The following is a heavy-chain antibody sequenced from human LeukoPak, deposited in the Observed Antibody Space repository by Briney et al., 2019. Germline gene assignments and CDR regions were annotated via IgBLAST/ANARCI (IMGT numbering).Heavy chain of an antibody. J-gene: IGHJ6*03. CDR1: GYPISSGYY. CDR2: IYHSGST. Sequence: SETLSLTCTVSGYPISSGYYWGWIRQPPGKGLEWIGSIYHSGSTYYNPSLKSRVTISVDTSKNQFSLKLSSVTAADTAVYYCARVGDYYYYMDVWGKGTTVTVSS. CDR3: ARVGDYYYYMDV. V-gene: IGHV4-38-2*02. D-gene: IGHD3-16*01.